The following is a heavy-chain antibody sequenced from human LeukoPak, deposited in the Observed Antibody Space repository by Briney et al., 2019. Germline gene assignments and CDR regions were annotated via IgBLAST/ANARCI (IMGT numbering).Heavy chain of an antibody. CDR3: ARAIFGVVINAFDI. V-gene: IGHV4-38-2*01. CDR2: IHHSGST. Sequence: PSETLSLTCAVSGYSISSGYYWGWIRQPPGKGLEWIGSIHHSGSTYYNPSLKSRVTISVDTSKNQLSLKLSSVTAADTAVYYCARAIFGVVINAFDIWGQGTMVTVS. CDR1: GYSISSGYY. J-gene: IGHJ3*02. D-gene: IGHD3-3*01.